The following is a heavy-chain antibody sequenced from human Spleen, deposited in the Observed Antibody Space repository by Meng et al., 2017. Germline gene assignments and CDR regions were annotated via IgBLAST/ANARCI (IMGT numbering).Heavy chain of an antibody. J-gene: IGHJ4*02. CDR3: ARDRNDDY. Sequence: GESLKISCAASGFSFSDYYMSWIRQAPGKGLEWVSHISSSGTTTYYADSVKGRFTISRDNAKNSLYLQMNSLRAEDTAVYYCARDRNDDYWGQGTLVTVSS. V-gene: IGHV3-11*04. CDR1: GFSFSDYY. CDR2: ISSSGTTT.